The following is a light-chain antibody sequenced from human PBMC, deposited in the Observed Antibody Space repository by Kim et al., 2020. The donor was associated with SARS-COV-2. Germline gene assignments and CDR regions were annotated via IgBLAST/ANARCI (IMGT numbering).Light chain of an antibody. CDR2: PKN. CDR3: KSRYTSGDRLV. Sequence: GQTGRITCQGNSLITYYASWDQQMLGQGPELVIYPKNNRPSGIPDRFSGSSSGETASLTITGAQAEDEADYYCKSRYTSGDRLVFGGETQLTVL. CDR1: SLITYY. J-gene: IGLJ2*01. V-gene: IGLV3-19*01.